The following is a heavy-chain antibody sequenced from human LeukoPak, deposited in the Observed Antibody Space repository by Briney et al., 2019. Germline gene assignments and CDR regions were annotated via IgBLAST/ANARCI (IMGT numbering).Heavy chain of an antibody. CDR1: GGSFSGYY. J-gene: IGHJ6*02. V-gene: IGHV4-34*01. CDR2: INHSGST. Sequence: SETLSLTCTVSGGSFSGYYWSWIRQPPGKGLEWIGEINHSGSTNYNPSLKSRVTISVDTSKNQFSLKLSSVTAADTAVYYCARRGAAAGGHYGMDVWGQGTTVTVSS. CDR3: ARRGAAAGGHYGMDV. D-gene: IGHD6-13*01.